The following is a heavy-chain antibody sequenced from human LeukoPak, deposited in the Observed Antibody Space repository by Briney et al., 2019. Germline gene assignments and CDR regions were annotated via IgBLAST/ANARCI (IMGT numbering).Heavy chain of an antibody. CDR2: LYTDDRP. CDR1: GVTVGSNY. CDR3: HCSGGNCYKP. V-gene: IGHV3-53*01. J-gene: IGHJ5*02. Sequence: PGGSLRLSCAASGVTVGSNYMTWVRQAPGKGLEWVSLLYTDDRPFYADSVKGRFTISRDNSKNTLYLQMNSLRAEDTAVYYCHCSGGNCYKPWGQGTLVTVSS. D-gene: IGHD2-15*01.